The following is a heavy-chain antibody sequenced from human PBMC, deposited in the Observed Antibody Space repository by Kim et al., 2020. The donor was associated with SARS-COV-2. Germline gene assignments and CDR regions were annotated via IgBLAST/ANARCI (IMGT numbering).Heavy chain of an antibody. D-gene: IGHD1-26*01. CDR3: ARVPPLGARDCFDI. Sequence: AQKCPGRVTMTEDTSTDTAYMELSSLRSEDTAVYYCARVPPLGARDCFDIWGQGTMVTVSS. J-gene: IGHJ3*02. V-gene: IGHV1-24*01.